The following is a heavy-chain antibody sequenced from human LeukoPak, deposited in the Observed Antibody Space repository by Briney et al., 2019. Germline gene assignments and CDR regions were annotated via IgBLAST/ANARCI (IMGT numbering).Heavy chain of an antibody. CDR1: RFTFSNFG. V-gene: IGHV3-30*02. Sequence: GGSLRLSCEASRFTFSNFGMHWVRQAPGKGLQWVAFIRNDESNTYYADSVKGRFTLSRDNSKNTLYLQMNSLRAEDTAVYYCARDRGGSQYFDYWGQGTLVTVSS. D-gene: IGHD3-10*01. CDR2: IRNDESNT. CDR3: ARDRGGSQYFDY. J-gene: IGHJ4*02.